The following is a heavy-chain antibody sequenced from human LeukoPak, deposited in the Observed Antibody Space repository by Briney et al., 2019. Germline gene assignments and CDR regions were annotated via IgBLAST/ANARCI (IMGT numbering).Heavy chain of an antibody. CDR1: GFTLRSYA. D-gene: IGHD3-16*01. CDR3: ARDRDSLGAFDI. V-gene: IGHV3-30*04. CDR2: TSYDGLKK. J-gene: IGHJ3*02. Sequence: GGSLRLSCAPSGFTLRSYAMQWVCEAPGKGLGWVAVTSYDGLKKYYVDSVKGRFTISRDNSKNPLYLQMNSLRAEDTAVYYCARDRDSLGAFDIWGQGTMVTVSS.